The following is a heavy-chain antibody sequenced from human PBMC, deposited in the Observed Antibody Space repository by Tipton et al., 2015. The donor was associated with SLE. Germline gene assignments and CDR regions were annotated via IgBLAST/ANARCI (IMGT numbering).Heavy chain of an antibody. J-gene: IGHJ6*02. D-gene: IGHD3-9*01. V-gene: IGHV3-9*01. Sequence: SLRLSCAASGFTFDDYAMHWVRQAPGKGLEWVSGIGWNSGSIDYADSVKGRFTISRDDAKNSLYLQMNNLRAEDTALYFCAKGRGSLIFYYCMDVWGQGATVSVAS. CDR2: IGWNSGSI. CDR3: AKGRGSLIFYYCMDV. CDR1: GFTFDDYA.